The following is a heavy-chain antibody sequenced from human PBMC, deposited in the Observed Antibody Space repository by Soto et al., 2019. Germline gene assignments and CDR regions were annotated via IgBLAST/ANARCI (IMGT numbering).Heavy chain of an antibody. D-gene: IGHD1-26*01. Sequence: QIQLVDSGGDVVQPGRSLRLSCAASGFNFGSFGMHWVRQAPGKRLEWVAFISGDGINTHYADSVRGRFTLSRDYSKRTMYLQMDTLRDDETALYYCARGNLSFDFDSWGQGTLVTVSS. CDR1: GFNFGSFG. V-gene: IGHV3-30*03. J-gene: IGHJ4*02. CDR2: ISGDGINT. CDR3: ARGNLSFDFDS.